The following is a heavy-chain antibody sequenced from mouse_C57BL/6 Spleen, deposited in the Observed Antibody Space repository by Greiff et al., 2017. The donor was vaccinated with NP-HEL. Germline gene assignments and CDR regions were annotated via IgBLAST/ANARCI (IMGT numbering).Heavy chain of an antibody. V-gene: IGHV1-82*01. D-gene: IGHD2-4*01. CDR1: GYAFSSSW. J-gene: IGHJ2*01. Sequence: VQLQQSGPELVKPGASVKISCKASGYAFSSSWMNWVKQRPGKGLEWIGRIYPGDGDTNYNGKFKGKATLTADKSSSTAYMQLSSLTSEDSAVYFCARRGVYDYDYFDYWGQGTTLTVSS. CDR2: IYPGDGDT. CDR3: ARRGVYDYDYFDY.